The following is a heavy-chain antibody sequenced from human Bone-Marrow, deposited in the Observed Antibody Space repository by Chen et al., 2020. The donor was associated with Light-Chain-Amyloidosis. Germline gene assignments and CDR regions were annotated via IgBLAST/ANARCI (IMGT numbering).Heavy chain of an antibody. V-gene: IGHV5-51*01. CDR1: GYTFPNHW. J-gene: IGHJ4*02. CDR3: ARRRDGYNFGY. Sequence: VKKPGESLKISCKGSGYTFPNHWIGRVRQMPGKGPQWMGVIYPDDSDARYCPSFEGQVTISADKSITTAYLQWGGRKSSDTAMYYCARRRDGYNFGYWGQGTLVTVSS. D-gene: IGHD5-12*01. CDR2: IYPDDSDA.